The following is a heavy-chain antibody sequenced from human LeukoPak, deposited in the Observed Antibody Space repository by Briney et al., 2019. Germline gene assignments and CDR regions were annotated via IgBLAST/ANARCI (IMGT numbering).Heavy chain of an antibody. CDR3: TTDVGWYSGSYKGI. CDR2: IKSKTDGGTT. J-gene: IGHJ3*02. D-gene: IGHD1-26*01. CDR1: GFTFSNAW. V-gene: IGHV3-15*01. Sequence: GGSLRLSCAASGFTFSNAWMSWVRQAPGKGREWVGRIKSKTDGGTTDYAAPVKGRFTISRDDAKNTLYLQMNSLKTEDTAVYYCTTDVGWYSGSYKGIWGQGTMVTVSS.